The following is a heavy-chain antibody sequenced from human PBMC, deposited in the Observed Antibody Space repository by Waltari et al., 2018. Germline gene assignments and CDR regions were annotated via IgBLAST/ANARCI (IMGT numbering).Heavy chain of an antibody. V-gene: IGHV4-34*01. Sequence: QVQLQQWGAGLLKPSETLSLTCAVYGGSFSGYYWSWIRQPPGKGLEWIWEINHSGSTNYNPSLKSRVTISVDTSKNQFSLKLSSVTAADTAVYYCARASSSSRFDPWGQGTLVTVSS. CDR3: ARASSSSRFDP. CDR2: INHSGST. J-gene: IGHJ5*02. D-gene: IGHD6-6*01. CDR1: GGSFSGYY.